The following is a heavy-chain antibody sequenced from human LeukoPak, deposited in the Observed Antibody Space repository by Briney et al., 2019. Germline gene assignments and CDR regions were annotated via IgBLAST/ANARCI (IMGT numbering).Heavy chain of an antibody. Sequence: PGGSLRLSCATSGFTFSNYWMHWVRQAPGKGLVWVSHINNDGTSTSYADSVKGRFTISRDNAKNTLYLQMNSLRAEDTAVYYCAGAVAEHQFDYWGQGTLVTVSS. CDR1: GFTFSNYW. V-gene: IGHV3-74*01. D-gene: IGHD6-19*01. J-gene: IGHJ4*02. CDR2: INNDGTST. CDR3: AGAVAEHQFDY.